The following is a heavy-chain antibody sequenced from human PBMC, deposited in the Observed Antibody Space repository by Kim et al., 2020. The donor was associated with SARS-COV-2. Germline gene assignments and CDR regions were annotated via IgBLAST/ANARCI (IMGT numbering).Heavy chain of an antibody. Sequence: SETLSLTCAVYGGSFSGYYWSWIRQPPGKGLEWIGEINHSGSTNYNPSLKSRVTISVDTSKNQFSLKLSSVTAADTAVYYCARGPGELPNWFDPWGQGTLVTVSS. V-gene: IGHV4-34*01. J-gene: IGHJ5*02. CDR3: ARGPGELPNWFDP. CDR1: GGSFSGYY. CDR2: INHSGST. D-gene: IGHD1-26*01.